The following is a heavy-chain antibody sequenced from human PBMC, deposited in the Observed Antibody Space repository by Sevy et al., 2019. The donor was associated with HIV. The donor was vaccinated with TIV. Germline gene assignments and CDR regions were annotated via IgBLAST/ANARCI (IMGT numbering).Heavy chain of an antibody. CDR1: GFTFTEFV. J-gene: IGHJ4*02. V-gene: IGHV3-23*01. D-gene: IGHD3-22*01. CDR3: AKDVVGGYYDSSGYSDH. Sequence: GGSLRLSCAASGFTFTEFVMSWVRQSPGKGLEWVSTINSGGGSTYYADSVKGRFTISRDNSQNTLDLQMNSLRAEDTAVYYCAKDVVGGYYDSSGYSDHWGLGTLVTVSS. CDR2: INSGGGST.